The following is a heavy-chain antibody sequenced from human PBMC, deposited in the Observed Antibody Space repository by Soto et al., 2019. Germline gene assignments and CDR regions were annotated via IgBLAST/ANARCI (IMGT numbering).Heavy chain of an antibody. CDR3: AKLSGSDPWFGELSTHGGPYYFDY. V-gene: IGHV3-23*01. Sequence: GGSLRLSCAASGFTFSSYAMSWVRQAPGKGLEWVSAISGSGGSTYYADSVKGRFTISRDNSKNTLYLQMNSLRAEDTAVYYSAKLSGSDPWFGELSTHGGPYYFDYWGQGTLVTVSS. CDR1: GFTFSSYA. CDR2: ISGSGGST. J-gene: IGHJ4*02. D-gene: IGHD3-10*01.